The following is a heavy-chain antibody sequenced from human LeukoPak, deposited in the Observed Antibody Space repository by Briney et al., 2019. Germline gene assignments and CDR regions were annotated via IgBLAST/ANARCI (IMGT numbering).Heavy chain of an antibody. CDR1: GFTFSSYP. D-gene: IGHD2-2*01. CDR2: IGSSSSPI. V-gene: IGHV3-48*01. J-gene: IGHJ6*02. Sequence: PGGSLRLSCAASGFTFSSYPMNWVRQAPGKGLEWVSYIGSSSSPIYYADSVKGRFTISRDNAKNSLYLQMNSLRAEDTAVYYRAKVSRYCSSTSCSYGMDVWGQGTTVTVSS. CDR3: AKVSRYCSSTSCSYGMDV.